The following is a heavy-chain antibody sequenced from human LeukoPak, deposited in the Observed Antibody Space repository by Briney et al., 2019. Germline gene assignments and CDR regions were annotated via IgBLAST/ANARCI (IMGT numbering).Heavy chain of an antibody. CDR3: AKDLGGGSGCYDL. CDR2: ISYDGSNK. V-gene: IGHV3-30*18. J-gene: IGHJ2*01. D-gene: IGHD6-19*01. CDR1: GFTFSSYG. Sequence: GRSLRLSCAASGFTFSSYGMHWVRQAPGKGLEWVAIISYDGSNKYYADSVQGRFTISRDNSKNTLYLQMNSLRAEDTAVYYCAKDLGGGSGCYDLWGRGTLVTVTS.